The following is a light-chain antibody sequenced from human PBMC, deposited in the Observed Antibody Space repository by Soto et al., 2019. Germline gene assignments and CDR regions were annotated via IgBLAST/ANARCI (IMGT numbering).Light chain of an antibody. CDR2: GAS. CDR3: QQYVSSPWA. Sequence: EIVLAQSPGTLSLSQGERATLSCRASQGVTNSFLAWYQQKPGQAPRLLIYGASRRATGIPDRFTGSGSGTDFTLTISRLEPEDFAVYYCQQYVSSPWAFGQGTMVDIK. V-gene: IGKV3-20*01. CDR1: QGVTNSF. J-gene: IGKJ1*01.